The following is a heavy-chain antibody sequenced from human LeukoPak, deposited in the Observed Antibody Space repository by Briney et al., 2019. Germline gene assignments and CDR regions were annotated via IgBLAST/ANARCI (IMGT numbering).Heavy chain of an antibody. V-gene: IGHV1-18*01. CDR3: ARRSLVVVSPCGDY. Sequence: GASVKVSCKASGYTFTSYGISWVRQAPGQGLEWMGWISAYNGNTNYAQKLQGRVTMTTDTSTSTAYMELRSLTSDDTAVYFCARRSLVVVSPCGDYWGQGTLVTVSS. CDR1: GYTFTSYG. J-gene: IGHJ4*02. CDR2: ISAYNGNT. D-gene: IGHD3-22*01.